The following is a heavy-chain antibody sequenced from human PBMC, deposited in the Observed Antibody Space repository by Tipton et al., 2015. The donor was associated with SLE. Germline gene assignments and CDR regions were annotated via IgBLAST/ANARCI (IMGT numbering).Heavy chain of an antibody. CDR1: GFTFSSYS. Sequence: GSLRLSCAASGFTFSSYSMNWVRQAPGKGLEWVSSITSSSSYIYYADSVKGRFTISRDNAKNSLYLQMNSLRAEDTAVYYCARVCQWLDGGFDYWGQGTLVTVSS. CDR2: ITSSSSYI. V-gene: IGHV3-21*03. CDR3: ARVCQWLDGGFDY. J-gene: IGHJ4*02. D-gene: IGHD6-19*01.